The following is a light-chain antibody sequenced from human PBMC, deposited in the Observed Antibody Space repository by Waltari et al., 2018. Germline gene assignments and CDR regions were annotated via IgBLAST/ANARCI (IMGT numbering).Light chain of an antibody. Sequence: VLTQSPGTLPLSPGERATLSCKSRHRLTKRYLAWYQQKPGQAPRLLIYGASSRAAGFPDRFSGSGSGTDFTLTISRLEPEDFAVYYCQQYGSSVLYTFGQGTKVEIK. CDR3: QQYGSSVLYT. J-gene: IGKJ2*01. CDR2: GAS. V-gene: IGKV3-20*01. CDR1: HRLTKRY.